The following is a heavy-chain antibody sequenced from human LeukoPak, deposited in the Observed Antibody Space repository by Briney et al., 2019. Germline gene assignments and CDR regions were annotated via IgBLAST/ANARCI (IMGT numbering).Heavy chain of an antibody. CDR3: SKELGNRNGLWPDS. V-gene: IGHV3-49*03. CDR1: GFTFREFA. J-gene: IGHJ4*02. D-gene: IGHD1-14*01. CDR2: IRSSIYGGTP. Sequence: GSLRLSCTSSGFTFREFAVSWFRQAPGKGLEWIGFIRSSIYGGTPKAAASVKGRFIFSRDDSKGVAYLRMNSLKTDDTAVYYCSKELGNRNGLWPDSLGQGTLVTVSS.